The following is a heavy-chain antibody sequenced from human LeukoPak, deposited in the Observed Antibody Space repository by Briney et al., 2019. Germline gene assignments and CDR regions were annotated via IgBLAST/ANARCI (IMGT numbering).Heavy chain of an antibody. CDR1: GFTVSSNY. CDR2: IYSGGST. CDR3: ARDKNYYGSGSYYNFDY. V-gene: IGHV3-66*01. J-gene: IGHJ4*02. D-gene: IGHD3-10*01. Sequence: GGSLRLSCAASGFTVSSNYMTWVRQAPGKGLEWGSVIYSGGSTYYADSVKGRFTISRDNAKNSLYLQMNSLTAEDTAVYYCARDKNYYGSGSYYNFDYRGQGTLVTVSS.